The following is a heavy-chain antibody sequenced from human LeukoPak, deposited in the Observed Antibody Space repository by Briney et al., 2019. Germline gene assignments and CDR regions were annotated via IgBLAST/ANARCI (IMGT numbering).Heavy chain of an antibody. V-gene: IGHV3-30*18. CDR3: AKAQWELLLGVGY. CDR2: ISYDGSNK. Sequence: GGSLRLSCAASGFTFSSYGMHWVRQAPGKGLEWVAVISYDGSNKYYADSVKGRFTISRDNSKNTLYLQMNNLRAEDTAVYYCAKAQWELLLGVGYWGQGTLVTVSS. CDR1: GFTFSSYG. J-gene: IGHJ4*02. D-gene: IGHD1-26*01.